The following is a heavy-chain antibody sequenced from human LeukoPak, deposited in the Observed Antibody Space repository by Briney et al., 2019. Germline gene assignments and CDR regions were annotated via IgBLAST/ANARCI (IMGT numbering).Heavy chain of an antibody. CDR2: IYNDGGT. V-gene: IGHV3-53*01. J-gene: IGHJ3*01. D-gene: IGHD3-16*02. CDR3: VKRLTLGDLSIKGAFAL. Sequence: PGGSLRLSCAASGFTVSSNYMSWVRQGPGKGLEWVALIYNDGGTHYTDSVKGRFTISRDTSRSTLFLQMNSLRVEDSAMYYCVKRLTLGDLSIKGAFALWGQGTMVTVAS. CDR1: GFTVSSNY.